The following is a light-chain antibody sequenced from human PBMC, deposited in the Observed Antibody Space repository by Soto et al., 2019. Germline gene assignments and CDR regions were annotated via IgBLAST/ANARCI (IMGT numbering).Light chain of an antibody. CDR2: DAS. CDR1: QSVSSY. V-gene: IGKV3-11*01. CDR3: QQYNNWRVT. J-gene: IGKJ1*01. Sequence: EIVLTQSPATLSLSPGASAPLSCRASQSVSSYLAWYQQKPGQAPRLLIYDASNRATGIPARFSGSGSGTDFTLTISSLEPEDFAVYYCQQYNNWRVTVGQGTKVDIK.